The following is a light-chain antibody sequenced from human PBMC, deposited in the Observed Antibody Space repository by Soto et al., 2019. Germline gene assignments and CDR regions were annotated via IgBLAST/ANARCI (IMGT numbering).Light chain of an antibody. J-gene: IGLJ2*01. V-gene: IGLV2-14*01. CDR2: EVS. CDR3: ISYTSTSTHV. Sequence: QSALTQPASVSGSPGQSITISCTGTSSDVGGYNYVSWYQQHPGKAPKLMIYEVSNRPSGVSNRFSGSKSGNTASLTISGLQAEDEADYYCISYTSTSTHVFGGGTKVTVL. CDR1: SSDVGGYNY.